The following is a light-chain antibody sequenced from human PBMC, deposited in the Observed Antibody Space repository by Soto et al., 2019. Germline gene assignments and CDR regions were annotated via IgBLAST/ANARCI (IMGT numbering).Light chain of an antibody. Sequence: EIVLTQSPATLSLSPGERATLSCRPSQGITNYLAWYQHKPGQAPRPLIYDASIRATGIPARFSGSGSGTDFTLTISSLEPEDFAVYFCQLRSNWPPTWTFGQGTKVEIK. CDR3: QLRSNWPPTWT. CDR1: QGITNY. J-gene: IGKJ1*01. V-gene: IGKV3-11*01. CDR2: DAS.